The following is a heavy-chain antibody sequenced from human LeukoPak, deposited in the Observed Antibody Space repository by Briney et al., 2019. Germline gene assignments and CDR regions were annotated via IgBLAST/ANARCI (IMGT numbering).Heavy chain of an antibody. CDR1: GYLFIVYN. CDR3: ARRFDYGNHAFHHYYMDV. D-gene: IGHD4-11*01. Sequence: GASVKVSCKASGYLFIVYNIHWVRQAPGQGLEWMGWINPNTGDTNYAQKFQGRVTMTRDTSISTVYMGLRSLTYEDTALYYCARRFDYGNHAFHHYYMDVWGKGTTVSVSS. CDR2: INPNTGDT. J-gene: IGHJ6*03. V-gene: IGHV1-2*02.